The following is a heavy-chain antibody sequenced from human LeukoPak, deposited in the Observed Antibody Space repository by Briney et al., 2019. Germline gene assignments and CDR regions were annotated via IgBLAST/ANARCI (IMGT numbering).Heavy chain of an antibody. CDR2: ISAYNGNT. J-gene: IGHJ4*02. V-gene: IGHV1-18*01. Sequence: GASVKVSCKASGYTFTSYGISWVRQAPGQGLEWMGWISAYNGNTNYAQKLQGRVTMTTDTSTSTAYMELRSLRSDDTAVYYCARVGVSCSGGSCYSDHFDYWGQGTLVTVSS. CDR3: ARVGVSCSGGSCYSDHFDY. CDR1: GYTFTSYG. D-gene: IGHD2-15*01.